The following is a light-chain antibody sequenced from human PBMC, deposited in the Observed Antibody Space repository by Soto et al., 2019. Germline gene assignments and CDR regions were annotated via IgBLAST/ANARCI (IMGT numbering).Light chain of an antibody. CDR2: GAS. Sequence: EIVLTQSPGTLSLSPGERATLSCRASQSVNSRYLAWYQQKPGQAPRLLIYGASSRATGSPDRFSGSVSGTDFRLTISRLEPEDFAVYYCQQYTLSRFTFGPGTKVDIK. V-gene: IGKV3-20*01. CDR1: QSVNSRY. J-gene: IGKJ3*01. CDR3: QQYTLSRFT.